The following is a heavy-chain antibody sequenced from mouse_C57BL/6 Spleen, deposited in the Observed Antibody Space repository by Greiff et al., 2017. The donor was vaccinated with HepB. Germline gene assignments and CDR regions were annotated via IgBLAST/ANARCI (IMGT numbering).Heavy chain of an antibody. CDR2: ISYDGSN. CDR3: ARGGSSGYWFAY. V-gene: IGHV3-6*01. J-gene: IGHJ3*01. Sequence: EVQLQQSGPGLVKPSQSLSLTCSVTGYSITSGYNWNWIRQFPGNKLEWMGYISYDGSNNYNPSLKNRISITRDTSKNQFFLKLNSVTTEDTATYYCARGGSSGYWFAYWGQGTLVTVSA. CDR1: GYSITSGYN. D-gene: IGHD3-2*02.